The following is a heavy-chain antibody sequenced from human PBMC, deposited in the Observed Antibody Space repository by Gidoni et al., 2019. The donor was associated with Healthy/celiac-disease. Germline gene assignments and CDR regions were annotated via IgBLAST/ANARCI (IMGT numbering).Heavy chain of an antibody. V-gene: IGHV3-15*07. Sequence: ELPLVAAVGGLVTPWGSLRLSRADSGVTFSNSWMNWVRQAPGKELEWVGRIKSKTDGVTTDYAAHVKGRLTFSRDESTITLDLQMNSLKTEDTAVYSCTSGRMSTFEGVRDYWGQGTLVTVSS. CDR3: TSGRMSTFEGVRDY. J-gene: IGHJ4*02. D-gene: IGHD3-16*01. CDR1: GVTFSNSW. CDR2: IKSKTDGVTT.